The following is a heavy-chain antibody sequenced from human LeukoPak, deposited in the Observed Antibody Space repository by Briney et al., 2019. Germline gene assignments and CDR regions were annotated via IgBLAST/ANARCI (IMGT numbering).Heavy chain of an antibody. Sequence: SETLSLTCTVSNDSISSGDYYWNWIRQPPGKGLEWIGYIFHRGSTSYNPSLKSRILFSVDTSQNQFSLKLSSVTAADTAVYYCARDLQPRAFDIWGQGTMVTVSS. CDR1: NDSISSGDYY. V-gene: IGHV4-30-4*02. D-gene: IGHD4-11*01. CDR3: ARDLQPRAFDI. J-gene: IGHJ3*02. CDR2: IFHRGST.